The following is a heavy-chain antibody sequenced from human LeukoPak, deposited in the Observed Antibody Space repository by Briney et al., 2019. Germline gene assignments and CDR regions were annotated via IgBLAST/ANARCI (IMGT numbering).Heavy chain of an antibody. J-gene: IGHJ4*02. V-gene: IGHV4-30-4*01. CDR1: GDSISSGNYY. CDR2: IYYSGST. CDR3: AREFWSGSYSDK. Sequence: SETLSLTCTVSGDSISSGNYYWTWIRQPPGKGLEWIGYIYYSGSTFYNPSLKSRVTVSVDTSKNEFSLKLSSVTAADTAVYYCAREFWSGSYSDKWGQGTLVTVSS. D-gene: IGHD3-3*01.